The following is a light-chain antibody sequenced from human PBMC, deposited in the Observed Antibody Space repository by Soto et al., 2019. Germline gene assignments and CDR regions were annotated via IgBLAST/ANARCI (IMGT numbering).Light chain of an antibody. V-gene: IGKV3-11*01. CDR1: QSVSSY. CDR2: DAS. J-gene: IGKJ5*01. CDR3: QQRFNWPT. Sequence: EIVLTQSPATLSLSPGDRATLSCRASQSVSSYLAWYQQRPGQAPRLLIYDASNRATGIPARFSGSGSGTDFTLTISSLEPEDFAVYYCQQRFNWPTFGQGTRLEIK.